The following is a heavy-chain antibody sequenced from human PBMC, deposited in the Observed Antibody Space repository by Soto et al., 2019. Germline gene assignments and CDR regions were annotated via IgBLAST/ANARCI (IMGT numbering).Heavy chain of an antibody. CDR3: ARLLWVEEPTEYSSSYRGIGYYYYGMDV. CDR2: IYPGDSDT. J-gene: IGHJ6*02. V-gene: IGHV5-51*01. D-gene: IGHD6-6*01. CDR1: GYSFTSYW. Sequence: GESLKISCKGSGYSFTSYWIGWVRQMPGKGLEWMGIIYPGDSDTRYSPSFQGQVTISADKSISTAYLQWSSLKASDTAMYYCARLLWVEEPTEYSSSYRGIGYYYYGMDVWGQGTTVTVSS.